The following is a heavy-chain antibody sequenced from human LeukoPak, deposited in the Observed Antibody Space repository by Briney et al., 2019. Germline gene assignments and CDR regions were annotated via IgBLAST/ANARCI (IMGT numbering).Heavy chain of an antibody. V-gene: IGHV4-34*01. CDR3: ARRDWSSSYLYFDY. CDR2: INHSGST. CDR1: DGSFTGHY. D-gene: IGHD3-22*01. Sequence: PSETLSLSCTVYDGSFTGHYWTWIRQPPGKAPEWIGEINHSGSTFYNPSLKSRVTISVDTSKNQFSLMLSSVTAADTAVYYCARRDWSSSYLYFDYWGQGTLVTVSS. J-gene: IGHJ4*02.